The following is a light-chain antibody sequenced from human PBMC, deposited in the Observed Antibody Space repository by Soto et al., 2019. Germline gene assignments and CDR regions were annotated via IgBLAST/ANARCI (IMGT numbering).Light chain of an antibody. J-gene: IGKJ1*01. CDR2: DAS. CDR1: QSISSW. Sequence: DIQMPQSPSTLSVSLGDRVTITWRASQSISSWLAWYQQKKGKAPKLLIYDASSLESGVPSRFSGSGYGTEFNLTISSLQTDDFATYYCQQYNSYSWTFGQGTKVDIK. V-gene: IGKV1-5*01. CDR3: QQYNSYSWT.